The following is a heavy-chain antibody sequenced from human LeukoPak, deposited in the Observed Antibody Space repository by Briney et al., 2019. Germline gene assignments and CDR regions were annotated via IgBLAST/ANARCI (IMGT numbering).Heavy chain of an antibody. CDR1: GGSMSGSY. Sequence: SETLSLTCIVSGGSMSGSYWSWIRQSPGKGLEWLGYIYFTGHSKSNPSLKSRVTISLDTSKNQLSLRLASVTAADTAVYYCARRRQVTSYSPYAFDIWGQGTMVTVSS. D-gene: IGHD2-15*01. CDR3: ARRRQVTSYSPYAFDI. J-gene: IGHJ3*02. V-gene: IGHV4-59*08. CDR2: IYFTGHS.